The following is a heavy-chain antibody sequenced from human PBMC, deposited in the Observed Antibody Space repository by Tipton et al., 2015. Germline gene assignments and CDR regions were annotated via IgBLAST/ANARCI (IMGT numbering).Heavy chain of an antibody. CDR3: AKDWAGVAGSSLES. D-gene: IGHD6-19*01. V-gene: IGHV3-7*03. CDR1: GFTFDDYG. CDR2: IKQDGSEK. J-gene: IGHJ4*02. Sequence: SLRLSCAASGFTFDDYGMTWVRQVPGKGLEWVANIKQDGSEKYYVDSVKGRFTISRDNAKSSLYLQMNNLRPEDTALYYCAKDWAGVAGSSLESWGQGTLVTVSS.